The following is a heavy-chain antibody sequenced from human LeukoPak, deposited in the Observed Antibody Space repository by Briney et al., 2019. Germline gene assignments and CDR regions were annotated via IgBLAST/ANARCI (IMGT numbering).Heavy chain of an antibody. CDR3: ARDSGWFGP. V-gene: IGHV3-30*06. J-gene: IGHJ5*02. CDR2: ISYDGSNK. CDR1: GFRFGSHA. D-gene: IGHD3-10*01. Sequence: GRSLRLSCAASGFRFGSHAVHWVRQAPGKGLEWVAVISYDGSNKYYADSVKGRFTISRDNSKNTLFLQMNSLRAEDTAVYYCARDSGWFGPWGQGTLVTVSS.